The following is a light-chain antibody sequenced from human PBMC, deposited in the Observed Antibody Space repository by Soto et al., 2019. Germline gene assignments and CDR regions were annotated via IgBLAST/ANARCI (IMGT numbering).Light chain of an antibody. CDR3: QQRSNWPRFT. Sequence: EIVLTQSPATLSLSPGERATLSCRASQSVSSYLAWYQQKPGQAPRLLIYDASNRATCIPARFSGSGSGTDFTLTISSLEPEAFAVYYCQQRSNWPRFTFGPGTKVDIK. CDR2: DAS. J-gene: IGKJ3*01. V-gene: IGKV3-11*01. CDR1: QSVSSY.